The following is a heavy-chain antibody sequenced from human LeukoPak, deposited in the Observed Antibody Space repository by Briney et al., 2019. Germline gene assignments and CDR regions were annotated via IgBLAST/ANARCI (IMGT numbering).Heavy chain of an antibody. CDR2: IRYDGSNK. J-gene: IGHJ4*02. D-gene: IGHD3-9*01. CDR1: GFTFSSYG. CDR3: AKIFDILPWCPEW. V-gene: IGHV3-30*02. Sequence: GESLRLSCAASGFTFSSYGMHWVRQAPGKGLEWVAFIRYDGSNKYYADSVKGRFTISRDNSKNTLYLQMNSLRAEDTAVYYCAKIFDILPWCPEWWGQGTLVTVSS.